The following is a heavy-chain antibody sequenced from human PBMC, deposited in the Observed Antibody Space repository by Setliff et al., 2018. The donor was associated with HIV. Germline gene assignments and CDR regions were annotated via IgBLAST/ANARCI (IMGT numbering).Heavy chain of an antibody. J-gene: IGHJ1*01. V-gene: IGHV3-23*01. CDR1: GFTFSSYA. D-gene: IGHD6-19*01. Sequence: PGGSLRLSCAASGFTFSSYAMSWVRQAPGKGLEWVSAISGSGGSTYYADPVKGRFTISRDNSKNTLYLQMNSLRAEDTAVYYCAGESSIAVAEYFQHWGQGTLVTVSS. CDR2: ISGSGGST. CDR3: AGESSIAVAEYFQH.